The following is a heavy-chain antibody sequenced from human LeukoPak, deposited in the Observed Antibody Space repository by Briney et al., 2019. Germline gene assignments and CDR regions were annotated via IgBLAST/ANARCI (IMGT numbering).Heavy chain of an antibody. CDR1: GFTFGDYA. CDR2: IRSKAYGGTT. CDR3: TRDTIGYCSSTSCMGGYYYYGMDV. D-gene: IGHD2-2*01. J-gene: IGHJ6*02. Sequence: GGSLRLSCTASGFTFGDYAMSWVRQAPGKGLEWVGFIRSKAYGGTTEYAASVKGRFTISRDDSKSIAYLQMNSLKTEDTAVYYCTRDTIGYCSSTSCMGGYYYYGMDVWGQGTTVTVSS. V-gene: IGHV3-49*04.